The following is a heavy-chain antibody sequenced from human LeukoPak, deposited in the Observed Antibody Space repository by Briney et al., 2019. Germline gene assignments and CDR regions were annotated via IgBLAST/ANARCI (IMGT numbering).Heavy chain of an antibody. J-gene: IGHJ4*02. CDR2: INTNTGNA. CDR3: ARDSRLGYFDY. Sequence: ASVKVSCKASGYTFTSYAMNWVRQAPGQGLEWMGWINTNTGNATYAQGFTTRFVFSLDTSVSTAYLQISSLKAEDTAVYYCARDSRLGYFDYWGQGTLVTVSS. CDR1: GYTFTSYA. V-gene: IGHV7-4-1*02.